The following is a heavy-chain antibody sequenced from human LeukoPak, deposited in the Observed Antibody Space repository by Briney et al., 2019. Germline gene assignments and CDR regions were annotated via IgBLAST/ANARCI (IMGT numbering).Heavy chain of an antibody. J-gene: IGHJ4*02. CDR3: ARATGTYYDILTLGY. V-gene: IGHV3-23*01. Sequence: GGSLRLSCAASGFTFSSYGMSWVRQAPGKGLEWVSAISGSGGSTYYADSVKGRFTISRDNSKNTLYLQMNSLRAEDTAVYYCARATGTYYDILTLGYWGQGTLVTVSS. D-gene: IGHD3-9*01. CDR2: ISGSGGST. CDR1: GFTFSSYG.